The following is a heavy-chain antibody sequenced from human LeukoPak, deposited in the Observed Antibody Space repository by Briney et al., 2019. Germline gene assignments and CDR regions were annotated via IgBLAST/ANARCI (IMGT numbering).Heavy chain of an antibody. CDR2: IYHSGRA. D-gene: IGHD6-19*01. Sequence: PSGTLSLTCAVSGGSISSDNWWIWVRQPPGKGLEWIGEIYHSGRANYNPSLKSLVNMSVDKSKNQFSLSLSSVTAADTAVYHCARGLYGSDSYWGQGNLVTVSS. CDR1: GGSISSDNW. CDR3: ARGLYGSDSY. V-gene: IGHV4-4*02. J-gene: IGHJ4*02.